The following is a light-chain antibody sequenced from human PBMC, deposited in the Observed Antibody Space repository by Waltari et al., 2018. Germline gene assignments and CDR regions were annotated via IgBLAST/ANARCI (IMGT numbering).Light chain of an antibody. CDR1: QSISTN. J-gene: IGKJ1*01. V-gene: IGKV3-15*01. CDR2: GAS. CDR3: QQYHKWPQT. Sequence: EIMMTQSPATLSVSPGERATLSCRASQSISTNLAWYQQKPGQAPRLLIYGASTRAIGIPGRVSGSGSGTEFTLTISSMQSEDFAVYYCQQYHKWPQTFGQGTNVEIK.